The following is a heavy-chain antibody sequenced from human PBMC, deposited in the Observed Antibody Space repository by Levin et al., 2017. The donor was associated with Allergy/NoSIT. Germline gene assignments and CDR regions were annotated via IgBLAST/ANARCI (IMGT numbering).Heavy chain of an antibody. CDR2: IDCSGNT. D-gene: IGHD1-26*01. Sequence: LSLTCAASGFSFVIMTWLRQAPGKNLEWVSTIDCSGNTHYADSVRGRFTISRDNSKNTLFLQMNSLRACDTAVYYCAKRWDLRYFDYWGQGALVTVSS. V-gene: IGHV3-23*01. CDR1: GFSFVI. J-gene: IGHJ4*02. CDR3: AKRWDLRYFDY.